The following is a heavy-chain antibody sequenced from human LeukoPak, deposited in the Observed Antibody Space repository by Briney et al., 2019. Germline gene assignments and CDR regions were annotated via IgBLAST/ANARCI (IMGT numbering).Heavy chain of an antibody. V-gene: IGHV1-69*05. CDR2: IIPIFGTA. J-gene: IGHJ5*02. Sequence: SVKVSCKASGGTFSSYAISWVRQAPGQGLEWMGGIIPIFGTANYAQKFQGRVTITTDESTSTAYMELSSPRSEDTAVYYCARDRGDCSSTSCYHWFDPWGQGTLVTVSS. CDR3: ARDRGDCSSTSCYHWFDP. CDR1: GGTFSSYA. D-gene: IGHD2-2*01.